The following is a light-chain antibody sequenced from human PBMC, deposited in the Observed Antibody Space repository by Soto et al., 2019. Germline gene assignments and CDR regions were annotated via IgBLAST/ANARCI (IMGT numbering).Light chain of an antibody. Sequence: EIVMTQSPATLSVSPGERATLSCRANQSVSSNLGWYQQKPGQAPRLLIYATSSRATGIPDRFSGSGSGTEFTLTISGLQSEDCAVYVGQQYTDRPRTFGQGTKVDIK. CDR2: ATS. J-gene: IGKJ1*01. CDR3: QQYTDRPRT. CDR1: QSVSSN. V-gene: IGKV3D-15*01.